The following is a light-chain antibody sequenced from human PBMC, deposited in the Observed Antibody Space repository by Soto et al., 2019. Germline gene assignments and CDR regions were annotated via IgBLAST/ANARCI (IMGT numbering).Light chain of an antibody. CDR3: QQYYSTPQT. J-gene: IGKJ1*01. V-gene: IGKV4-1*01. CDR1: QIVLYSSNNKNY. CDR2: WAS. Sequence: DIVMTQSPDSLAVSLVESATINCKSSQIVLYSSNNKNYLAWYQQKPGQPPKLLIYWASTRESGVPDRFSGSGSGTDFTLTISSLQAEDVAVYYCQQYYSTPQTFGQGTKVDIK.